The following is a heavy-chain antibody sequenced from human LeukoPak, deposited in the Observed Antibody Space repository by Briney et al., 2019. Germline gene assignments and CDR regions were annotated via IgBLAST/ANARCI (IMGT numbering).Heavy chain of an antibody. CDR3: TSDGGGGAYTPFDY. D-gene: IGHD2-15*01. J-gene: IGHJ4*02. V-gene: IGHV3-15*01. CDR2: ILSKRDGGAA. CDR1: GSTFADAW. Sequence: PGRSLRLSCAASGSTFADAWMSWVRQVPGKCLEWIGRILSKRDGGAADYAAPVKDRFIFSRDDSKDTLYLQMDSMKHEDSTVYFCTSDGGGGAYTPFDYWGQGTLVTVSS.